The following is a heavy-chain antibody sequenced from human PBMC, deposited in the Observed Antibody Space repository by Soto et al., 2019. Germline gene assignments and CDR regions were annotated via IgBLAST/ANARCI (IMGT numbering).Heavy chain of an antibody. J-gene: IGHJ6*02. D-gene: IGHD4-17*01. Sequence: SETLSLTCLVSGFPISSPYSWGWIRQPPGKGLEWIGSISHTGTTSYSPSLTSRVSISVDTSKNQVSLKLTSVTAADTAAYFCARVTMVIRDSDHFGVDVWGHGTTVTVSS. V-gene: IGHV4-38-2*02. CDR2: ISHTGTT. CDR1: GFPISSPYS. CDR3: ARVTMVIRDSDHFGVDV.